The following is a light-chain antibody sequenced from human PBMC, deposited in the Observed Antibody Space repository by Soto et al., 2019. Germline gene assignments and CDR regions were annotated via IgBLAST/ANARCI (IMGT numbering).Light chain of an antibody. CDR2: DVS. J-gene: IGLJ2*01. V-gene: IGLV2-14*01. CDR1: SSDVGGYNY. Sequence: QSALTQPASVSGSPGQSITISCTGTSSDVGGYNYVSWYQQHPGKAPKLMIYDVSNRPSGVSNRFSGSKSGNTASLTISGLQAEDEADYYCSSYTRSSPRRVFGGGTKLTVL. CDR3: SSYTRSSPRRV.